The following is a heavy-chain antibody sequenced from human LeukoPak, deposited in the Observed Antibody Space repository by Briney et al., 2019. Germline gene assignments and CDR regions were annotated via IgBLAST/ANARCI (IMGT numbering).Heavy chain of an antibody. CDR3: AADAGDYYDSSGYSESDAFDI. CDR2: IYSDGSRT. Sequence: GGSLRLSCAASGFTFSSFAMHWVRQAPGKGLESLSAIYSDGSRTYYADSVKGRFTISRDNSKNTLYFEMSSLRVEDTAVYYCAADAGDYYDSSGYSESDAFDIWGQGTMATVSS. D-gene: IGHD3-22*01. V-gene: IGHV3-64D*06. J-gene: IGHJ3*02. CDR1: GFTFSSFA.